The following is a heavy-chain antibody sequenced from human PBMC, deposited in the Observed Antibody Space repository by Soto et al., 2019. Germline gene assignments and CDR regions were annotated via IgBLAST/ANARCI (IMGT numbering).Heavy chain of an antibody. CDR3: ARTTRAGYSNWFDP. D-gene: IGHD3-9*01. Sequence: SETLSLTCTVSGGSISSGGYYWSWIRQHPGKGLEWIGYIYYSGSTYYNPSLKSRVTISVDTSKNQFSLKLSSVTAADTAVYYCARTTRAGYSNWFDPWGQGTLVTVSS. CDR2: IYYSGST. V-gene: IGHV4-31*03. J-gene: IGHJ5*02. CDR1: GGSISSGGYY.